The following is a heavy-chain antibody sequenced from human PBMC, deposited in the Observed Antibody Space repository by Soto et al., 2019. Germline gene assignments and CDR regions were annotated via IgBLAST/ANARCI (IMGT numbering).Heavy chain of an antibody. CDR3: VARRYCSGGTCPDYCDY. J-gene: IGHJ4*02. V-gene: IGHV1-69*01. CDR2: IIPIFGTP. D-gene: IGHD2-15*01. Sequence: QVQPVQSGAEVKKPGSSVKVSCKASGGSFSNYAISWVRQAPGQGLEWVGGIIPIFGTPNYAQKLQGRVTITADESTITAYMELSSLRSEDTAVYYCVARRYCSGGTCPDYCDYWGQGTLVIVSS. CDR1: GGSFSNYA.